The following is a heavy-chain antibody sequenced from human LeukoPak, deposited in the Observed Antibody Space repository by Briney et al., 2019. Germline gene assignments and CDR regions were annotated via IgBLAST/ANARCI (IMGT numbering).Heavy chain of an antibody. CDR1: GYTFTGYY. Sequence: ASVKVSCKASGYTFTGYYMHWVRQAPGQGLEWMGWINPNSGGTNYAQKFQGRVTMTRDTSISTAYMELSRLRSDDTAVHYCARAAATTVVTKIFDYWGQGTLVTVSS. D-gene: IGHD4-23*01. CDR2: INPNSGGT. V-gene: IGHV1-2*02. J-gene: IGHJ4*02. CDR3: ARAAATTVVTKIFDY.